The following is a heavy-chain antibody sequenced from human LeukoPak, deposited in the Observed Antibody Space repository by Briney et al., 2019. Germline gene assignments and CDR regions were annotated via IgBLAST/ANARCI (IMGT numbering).Heavy chain of an antibody. CDR3: AKAHERYSSSWYVETFDY. J-gene: IGHJ4*02. V-gene: IGHV3-23*01. Sequence: SGGSLRLSCAASGFTFSSYAMSWVRQAPGKGLEWVSAISGSGGSTYYADSVKGRFTISRDNSKNTLYLQMNSLSAEDTAVYYCAKAHERYSSSWYVETFDYWGQGTLVTVSS. D-gene: IGHD6-13*01. CDR2: ISGSGGST. CDR1: GFTFSSYA.